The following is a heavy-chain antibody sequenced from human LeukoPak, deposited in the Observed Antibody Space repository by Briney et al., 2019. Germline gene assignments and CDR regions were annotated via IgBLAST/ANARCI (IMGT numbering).Heavy chain of an antibody. Sequence: GGSLRLSCAASGFTVSGNYMSWVRQAPGKGLEWVSVIYSGDSTYYADSVKGRFTISRDNSKNTLYLQMNSLRAEDTAVYYCARDLGGGSGWCFDYWGQGTLVTVSS. CDR3: ARDLGGGSGWCFDY. CDR1: GFTVSGNY. J-gene: IGHJ4*02. CDR2: IYSGDST. D-gene: IGHD6-19*01. V-gene: IGHV3-66*01.